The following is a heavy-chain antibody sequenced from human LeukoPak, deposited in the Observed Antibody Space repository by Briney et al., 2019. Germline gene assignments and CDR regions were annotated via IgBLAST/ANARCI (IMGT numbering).Heavy chain of an antibody. Sequence: SETLSLTCTVSGGSISSGDYYWSWIRQPPGKGLEWIVYIYYSGSTYYKPSLKSRVTISVDTSKNQFSLKLSSVTAADTAVYYCARGGYCSSTSCYPIYWFDPWGQGILVTVSS. CDR1: GGSISSGDYY. J-gene: IGHJ5*02. D-gene: IGHD2-2*01. CDR2: IYYSGST. CDR3: ARGGYCSSTSCYPIYWFDP. V-gene: IGHV4-30-4*08.